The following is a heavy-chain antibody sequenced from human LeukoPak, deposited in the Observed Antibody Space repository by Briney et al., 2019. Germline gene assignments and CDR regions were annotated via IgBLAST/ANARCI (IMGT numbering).Heavy chain of an antibody. CDR1: GYTFTAYY. CDR3: ARYSWDAFDI. J-gene: IGHJ3*02. V-gene: IGHV1-2*04. Sequence: ASVKVSCKASGYTFTAYYMHWVRQAPGQGLEWMGWINPNSGTTNYAQKFQDWVTMTRDPSISTAYLELTRLKSDDTAVYYCARYSWDAFDIWGQGTMVTVSS. CDR2: INPNSGTT. D-gene: IGHD2-21*01.